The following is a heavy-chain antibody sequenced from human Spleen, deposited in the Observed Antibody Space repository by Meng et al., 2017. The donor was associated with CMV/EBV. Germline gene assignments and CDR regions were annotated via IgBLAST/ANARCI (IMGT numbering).Heavy chain of an antibody. D-gene: IGHD6-19*01. CDR3: ARLTIAVSVFFDY. CDR1: GFTFSSYA. J-gene: IGHJ4*02. Sequence: GESLKISCAASGFTFSSYAMHWVRQAPGKGLEWVAVVWYDGSNKYYVDSVKGRFTISRDNSKNTMYLQMNSLRAEGTAVNYCARLTIAVSVFFDYWGQGTLVTVSS. CDR2: VWYDGSNK. V-gene: IGHV3-33*01.